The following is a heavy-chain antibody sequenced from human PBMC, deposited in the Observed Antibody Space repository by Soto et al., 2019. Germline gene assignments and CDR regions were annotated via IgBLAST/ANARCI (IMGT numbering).Heavy chain of an antibody. D-gene: IGHD2-2*01. V-gene: IGHV1-69*13. CDR3: ARRAGYCSSTSCFTPYNWFDP. CDR2: IIPIFGTA. CDR1: GGTFSSYA. J-gene: IGHJ5*02. Sequence: ASVKVSCKASGGTFSSYAISWVRQAPGQGLEWMGGIIPIFGTANYAQKFQGRVTITADESTSTAYTELSSLRSEDTAVYYCARRAGYCSSTSCFTPYNWFDPWGQGTLVTVSS.